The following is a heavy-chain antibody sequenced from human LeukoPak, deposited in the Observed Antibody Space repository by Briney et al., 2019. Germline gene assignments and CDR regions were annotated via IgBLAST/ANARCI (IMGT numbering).Heavy chain of an antibody. CDR1: GDSITNSDYY. D-gene: IGHD5-24*01. V-gene: IGHV4-39*07. CDR2: IYYSGST. CDR3: ARVHPDGYSAY. Sequence: SQTLSLTCTVSGDSITNSDYYWGWIRQPPGKGLEWIGSIYYSGSTKYNPSLKSRVTISVDTSNNHFSLKLSSVTAADTAVYFCARVHPDGYSAYWGQGILVTVSS. J-gene: IGHJ4*02.